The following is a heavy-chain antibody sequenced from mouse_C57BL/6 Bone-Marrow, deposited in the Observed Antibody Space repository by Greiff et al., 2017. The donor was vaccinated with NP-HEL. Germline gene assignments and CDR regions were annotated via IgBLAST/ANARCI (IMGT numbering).Heavy chain of an antibody. CDR3: ARDYYGSSNDY. Sequence: VQLQQSGAELARPGASVKLSCKASGYTFTSYGISWVKQRTGQGLEWIGEIYPRSGNTYYNEKFKGKATLTADKSSSTAYMELRILTSEDSAVYFCARDYYGSSNDYWGQGTTLTVSS. CDR2: IYPRSGNT. V-gene: IGHV1-81*01. D-gene: IGHD1-1*01. CDR1: GYTFTSYG. J-gene: IGHJ2*01.